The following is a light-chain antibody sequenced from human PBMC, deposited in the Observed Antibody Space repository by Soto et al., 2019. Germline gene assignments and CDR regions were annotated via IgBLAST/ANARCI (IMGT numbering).Light chain of an antibody. V-gene: IGLV1-51*01. Sequence: QSVLTQPPSVSAAPGQKVTISCSGSSSNIGNMYVSWYQQLPGTAPKLLIYDTSKRPSGIPDRFSGSKSGTSATLGITGLQTGDEADYYCGTWDPSLSAGVFGGGTKVTVL. CDR3: GTWDPSLSAGV. J-gene: IGLJ2*01. CDR1: SSNIGNMY. CDR2: DTS.